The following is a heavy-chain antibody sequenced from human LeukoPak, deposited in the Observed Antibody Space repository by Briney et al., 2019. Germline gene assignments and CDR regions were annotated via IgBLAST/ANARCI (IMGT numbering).Heavy chain of an antibody. CDR1: GYTFTSYG. CDR2: ISAYNGNT. V-gene: IGHV1-18*01. J-gene: IGHJ4*02. CDR3: ARDRGITIFGVVPFDY. D-gene: IGHD3-3*01. Sequence: VASVKASCKASGYTFTSYGISWVRQAPGQGLEWMGWISAYNGNTNYAQKLQGRVTMTTDTSTSTAYMELRSLRSDDTAVYYCARDRGITIFGVVPFDYWGQGTLVTVSS.